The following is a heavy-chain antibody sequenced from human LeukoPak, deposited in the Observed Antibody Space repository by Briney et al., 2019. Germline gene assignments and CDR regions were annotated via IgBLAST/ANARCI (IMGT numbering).Heavy chain of an antibody. CDR3: ASMGVVVVAASYGMDV. D-gene: IGHD2-15*01. J-gene: IGHJ6*02. V-gene: IGHV3-53*04. CDR1: GFTVSNNY. Sequence: GGSLRLSCAASGFTVSNNYMSWVRQAPGKGLEWVSVIYSGGSTYYADSVKGRFTISRHNSKDTLYLQMNSLRAEDTAVYYCASMGVVVVAASYGMDVWGQGTTVTVSS. CDR2: IYSGGST.